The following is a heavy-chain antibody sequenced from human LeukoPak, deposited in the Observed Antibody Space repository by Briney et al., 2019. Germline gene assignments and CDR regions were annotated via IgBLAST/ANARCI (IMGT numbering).Heavy chain of an antibody. CDR3: ASPPFGVALGAFDI. CDR2: IYHSGST. Sequence: SETLSLTCAVSGYSISSGYYWGWIRQPPGKGLEWIGSIYHSGSTYYNPSLKSRVTISVDTSKNQFSLKLSSVTAADTAVYYCASPPFGVALGAFDIWGQGTMVTVPS. CDR1: GYSISSGYY. V-gene: IGHV4-38-2*01. J-gene: IGHJ3*02. D-gene: IGHD3-3*01.